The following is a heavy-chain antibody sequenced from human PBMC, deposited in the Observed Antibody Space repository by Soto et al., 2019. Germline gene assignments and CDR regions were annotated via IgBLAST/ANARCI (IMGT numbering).Heavy chain of an antibody. Sequence: GGSLILSYAASGFTFSGYAMSWVRQAPGKGLEWVSAISGSGGSTYYADSVKGRFTISRDNSKSTLYLQMNSLRAEDTAVYYCAKLPRETVYGSGSSYYYYMDVWGKGTTVTVSS. V-gene: IGHV3-23*01. CDR3: AKLPRETVYGSGSSYYYYMDV. CDR1: GFTFSGYA. CDR2: ISGSGGST. J-gene: IGHJ6*03. D-gene: IGHD3-10*01.